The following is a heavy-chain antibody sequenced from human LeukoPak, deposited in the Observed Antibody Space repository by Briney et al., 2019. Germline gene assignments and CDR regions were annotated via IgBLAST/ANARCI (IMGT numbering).Heavy chain of an antibody. Sequence: PGEPLNTSFKGPGYPFTSYWIGWVRQMPGKGLEWMGIIYPGESDTRYSPSFQGQVSISADKSITTAYLQWSSLKASDTAMYYCARPSSVTNPDYWGQGTLVSV. CDR2: IYPGESDT. CDR3: ARPSSVTNPDY. D-gene: IGHD2-21*02. CDR1: GYPFTSYW. J-gene: IGHJ4*02. V-gene: IGHV5-51*01.